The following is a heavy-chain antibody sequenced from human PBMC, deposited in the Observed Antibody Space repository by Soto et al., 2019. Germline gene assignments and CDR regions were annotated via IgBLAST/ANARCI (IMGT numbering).Heavy chain of an antibody. CDR2: ISYDGSNK. CDR3: AKDPGLRTYFDY. V-gene: IGHV3-30*18. Sequence: PGGSLRLSCAASGFTFSSYGMHWVRQAPGKGLEWVAVISYDGSNKYYADSVKGRFTISRDNSKNTLYLQMNSLRAEDTAVYYCAKDPGLRTYFDYWGQGTLVTVSS. J-gene: IGHJ4*02. D-gene: IGHD4-17*01. CDR1: GFTFSSYG.